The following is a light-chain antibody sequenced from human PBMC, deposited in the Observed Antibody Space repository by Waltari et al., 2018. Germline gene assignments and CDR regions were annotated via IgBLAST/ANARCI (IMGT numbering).Light chain of an antibody. Sequence: QSVLTQPPSVSEAPRQRVTISCSGSSSNSGSNAVNWSQQLPGKAPKLLIYYDDLLPSGVSSRFSCSKSGTSASLAISGLQSEDEAHYSCATWDDSLSGVVFGGGTKLTVL. V-gene: IGLV1-36*01. J-gene: IGLJ3*02. CDR1: SSNSGSNA. CDR2: YDD. CDR3: ATWDDSLSGVV.